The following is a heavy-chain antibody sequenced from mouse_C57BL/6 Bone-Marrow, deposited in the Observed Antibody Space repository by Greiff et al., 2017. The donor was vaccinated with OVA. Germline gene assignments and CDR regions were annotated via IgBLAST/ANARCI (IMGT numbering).Heavy chain of an antibody. D-gene: IGHD2-4*01. CDR3: ARQDYDGAMDY. Sequence: EVKLVESGGGLVQPGESLKLSCESNEYEFPSHDMSWVRKTPEKRLELVAAINSDGGSTSYPDTMKRRFIISRDNTKKTLYLQMSSLRSEDTALYYCARQDYDGAMDYWGQGTSVTVSS. CDR1: EYEFPSHD. V-gene: IGHV5-2*01. CDR2: INSDGGST. J-gene: IGHJ4*01.